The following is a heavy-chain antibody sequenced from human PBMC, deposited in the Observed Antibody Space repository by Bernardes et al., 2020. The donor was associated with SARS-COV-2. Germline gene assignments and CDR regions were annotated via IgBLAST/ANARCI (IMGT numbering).Heavy chain of an antibody. CDR3: LLDPIFSTNWYDH. J-gene: IGHJ5*02. D-gene: IGHD2-2*01. CDR1: GYKLSDYW. Sequence: GGSLKTPWKGSGYKLSDYWIRWVRPTPGKGLEWVGRMDPDDSYTKYSPSFQGHVTISADQSLSTVYMQWSSLKASDNGMYYCLLDPIFSTNWYDHWGQGTPVTVSS. CDR2: MDPDDSYT. V-gene: IGHV5-10-1*01.